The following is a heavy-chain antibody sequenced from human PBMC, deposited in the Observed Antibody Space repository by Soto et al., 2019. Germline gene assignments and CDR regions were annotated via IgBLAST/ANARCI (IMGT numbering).Heavy chain of an antibody. Sequence: QVQLVQSGAEVKKPGSSVKVSCKASGGTFSSYAISWVRQAPGQGLEWMGGIIPIFGTADYAQKFQGRVTITADESPXTAYMELSSLRSEDTAVYYCARHPGRPYYYYGMDVWGQGTTVTVSS. CDR1: GGTFSSYA. V-gene: IGHV1-69*12. CDR3: ARHPGRPYYYYGMDV. CDR2: IIPIFGTA. D-gene: IGHD2-15*01. J-gene: IGHJ6*02.